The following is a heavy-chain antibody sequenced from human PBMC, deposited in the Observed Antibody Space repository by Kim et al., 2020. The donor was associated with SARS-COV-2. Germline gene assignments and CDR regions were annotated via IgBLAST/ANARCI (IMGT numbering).Heavy chain of an antibody. V-gene: IGHV4-39*07. CDR1: GGSISSSSYY. CDR3: ARAHPYGSGSLPYHYYYYGMDV. J-gene: IGHJ6*02. CDR2: IYYSGST. Sequence: SETLSLTCTVSGGSISSSSYYWGWIRQPPGKGLEWIGSIYYSGSTYYNPSLKSRVTISVDTSKNQFSLKLSSVTAADTAVYYCARAHPYGSGSLPYHYYYYGMDVWGQGTTVTVSS. D-gene: IGHD3-10*01.